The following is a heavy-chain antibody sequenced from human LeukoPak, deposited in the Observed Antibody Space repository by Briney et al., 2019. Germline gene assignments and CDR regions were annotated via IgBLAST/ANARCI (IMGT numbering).Heavy chain of an antibody. CDR2: IKKKIEGGTT. CDR1: GFTFSNVW. D-gene: IGHD3-3*01. J-gene: IGHJ4*02. V-gene: IGHV3-15*01. CDR3: TTRIITTSDF. Sequence: GGSLRLSCAASGFTFSNVWMNWVHQAPGKGLEWIGRIKKKIEGGTTEYAAPVKGRFTIARDDSKNTLYLQMNSLTTEDTAVYYCTTRIITTSDFWGQGTLVTVSS.